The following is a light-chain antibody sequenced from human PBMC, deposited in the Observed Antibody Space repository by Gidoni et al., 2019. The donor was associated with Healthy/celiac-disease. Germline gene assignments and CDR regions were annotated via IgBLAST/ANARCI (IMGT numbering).Light chain of an antibody. CDR2: EVS. J-gene: IGLJ3*02. V-gene: IGLV2-14*01. CDR3: SSYTSSSTLEV. Sequence: QSALTQPASVSGSPGQSITISCTGTSSDVGGYNYVSWYQQHPGKAPKLMIYEVSNRPSGVSNRFSGSKSGNTASLTISGLQAEDEADYYCSSYTSSSTLEVFGGGTKLTV. CDR1: SSDVGGYNY.